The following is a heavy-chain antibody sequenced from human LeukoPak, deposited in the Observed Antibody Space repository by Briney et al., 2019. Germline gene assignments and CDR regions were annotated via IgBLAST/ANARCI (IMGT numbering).Heavy chain of an antibody. V-gene: IGHV4-39*01. J-gene: IGHJ3*02. Sequence: PSETLSLTCTVSGGSISPFYWSWIRQPPGKGLEWIGNVYFRGSTYYNPSLKSRVTISVDTSKNQFSLKLNSVTAADTAVYYCARHVRASGSGSYAFDIWGQGTMVTVSS. CDR2: VYFRGST. D-gene: IGHD3-10*01. CDR1: GGSISPFY. CDR3: ARHVRASGSGSYAFDI.